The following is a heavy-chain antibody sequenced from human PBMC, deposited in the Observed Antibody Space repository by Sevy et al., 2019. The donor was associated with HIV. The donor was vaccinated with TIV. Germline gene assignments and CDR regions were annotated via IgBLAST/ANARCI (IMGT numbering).Heavy chain of an antibody. D-gene: IGHD2-8*01. CDR1: GFTFSKYS. J-gene: IGHJ4*02. Sequence: EGSLRLSCAASGFTFSKYSMSWVRQPPGKELEWVSTLAFGCGEINHADSVKGRFTISRDNSKNSLYLQMNNLRAEDTAVYYCAREGCNKPHDDWGQGTLVTVSS. V-gene: IGHV3-23*01. CDR2: LAFGCGEI. CDR3: AREGCNKPHDD.